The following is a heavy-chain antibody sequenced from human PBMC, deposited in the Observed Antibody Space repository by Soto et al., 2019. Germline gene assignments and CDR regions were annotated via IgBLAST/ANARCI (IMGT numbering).Heavy chain of an antibody. V-gene: IGHV4-38-2*02. J-gene: IGHJ4*02. CDR3: ARVVNWNYESFDY. D-gene: IGHD1-7*01. Sequence: PSETLSLTCTVSGSSISSGYYWGWIRQPPGKGLEWIGSITHSGGTYYKPSLKSRVSVSVDTSKNQFSLRVNSVTAADTAMYFCARVVNWNYESFDYWGQGTLVTVSS. CDR1: GSSISSGYY. CDR2: ITHSGGT.